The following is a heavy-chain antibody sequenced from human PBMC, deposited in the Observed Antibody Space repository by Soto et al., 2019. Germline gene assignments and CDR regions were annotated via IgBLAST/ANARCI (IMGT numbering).Heavy chain of an antibody. CDR1: GGSISSGDYY. Sequence: PSETLSLTCTVSGGSISSGDYYWSWIRQPPGKGLEWIGYIYYSGSTYYNPSLKSRVTISVDTSKNQFSLKLSSVTAADTAVYYCATYYYGSGRIFPPQSFDYWGQGTLVTVSS. D-gene: IGHD3-10*01. CDR3: ATYYYGSGRIFPPQSFDY. CDR2: IYYSGST. J-gene: IGHJ4*02. V-gene: IGHV4-30-4*01.